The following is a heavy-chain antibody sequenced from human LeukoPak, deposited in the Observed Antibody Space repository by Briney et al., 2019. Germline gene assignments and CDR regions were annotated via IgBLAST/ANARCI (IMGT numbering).Heavy chain of an antibody. J-gene: IGHJ6*02. CDR2: IYYSGST. D-gene: IGHD6-13*01. CDR3: AGHSGYSSSWYSERYYYYYGMDV. CDR1: GGSISSYY. V-gene: IGHV4-59*12. Sequence: PSETLSLTCTVSGGSISSYYWSWIRQPPGKGLEWIGYIYYSGSTNYNPSLKSRVTISVDTSKNQFSLKLSSVTAADTAVYYCAGHSGYSSSWYSERYYYYYGMDVWGQGTTVTVSS.